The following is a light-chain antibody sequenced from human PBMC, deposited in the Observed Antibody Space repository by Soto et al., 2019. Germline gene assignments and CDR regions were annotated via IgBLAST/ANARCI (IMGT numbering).Light chain of an antibody. J-gene: IGKJ5*01. Sequence: EIVLTPSPATLSLSPGERATLSCRASQSVSSYLAWYQQKPGQAPRLLIYDASNRASGLPARFSGSGSGTEFTLTISSLQSEDFAVYYCQQYYNWPPRVTFGQGTRLEIK. CDR2: DAS. V-gene: IGKV3-15*01. CDR3: QQYYNWPPRVT. CDR1: QSVSSY.